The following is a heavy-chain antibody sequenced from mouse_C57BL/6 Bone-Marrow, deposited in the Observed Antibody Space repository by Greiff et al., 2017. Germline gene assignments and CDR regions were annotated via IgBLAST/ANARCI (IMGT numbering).Heavy chain of an antibody. CDR3: AKIGIYYGNYAWFAY. CDR2: IWRGGST. J-gene: IGHJ3*01. Sequence: VKLMESGPGLVQPSQSLSITCTVSGFSLTSYGVHWVRQSPGKGLEWLGVIWRGGSTDYNAAFMSRLSITQDNSKSQVFFKMNSLQADDTAIYYCAKIGIYYGNYAWFAYWGQGTLVTVSA. V-gene: IGHV2-5*01. CDR1: GFSLTSYG. D-gene: IGHD2-1*01.